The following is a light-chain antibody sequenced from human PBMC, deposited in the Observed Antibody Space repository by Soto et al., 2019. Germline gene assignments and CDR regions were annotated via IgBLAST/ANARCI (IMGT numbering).Light chain of an antibody. CDR2: DAS. CDR3: QQYNTYSPT. V-gene: IGKV1-5*01. Sequence: DIQMTQSPSTLSASLGDRVTITCRASRNVNSWLAWYQQKPGKAPDLLISDASALESGVPSRFSGSGSGTEFTLTISGLQSDDFATYYCQQYNTYSPTFGQGTKVDIK. CDR1: RNVNSW. J-gene: IGKJ1*01.